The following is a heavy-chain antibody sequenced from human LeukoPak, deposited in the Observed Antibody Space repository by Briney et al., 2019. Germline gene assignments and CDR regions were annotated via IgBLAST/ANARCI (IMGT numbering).Heavy chain of an antibody. Sequence: GGSLRLSCATSGFSFRNYWMSWVRQAPGKGLEWVASINQDDSAIFYLDSVRGRFTISRDNAKNSLYLQMNSLRAEDTAVYYCARVDSSSEAFDIWGQGTMVTVSS. CDR2: INQDDSAI. J-gene: IGHJ3*02. D-gene: IGHD6-6*01. CDR3: ARVDSSSEAFDI. V-gene: IGHV3-7*01. CDR1: GFSFRNYW.